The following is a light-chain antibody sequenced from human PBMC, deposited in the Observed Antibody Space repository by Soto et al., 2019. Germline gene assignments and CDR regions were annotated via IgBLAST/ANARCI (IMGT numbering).Light chain of an antibody. CDR2: EVS. Sequence: QSALTQPASVSGSPGQSITISCTGTSSDVGRYNYVSWYQQHPGKAPKLMIYEVSNRPSGVSNRFSASKSGNTASLTISGLQAEDEADYYCTSYTSSTTWVFDGGTKVTVL. V-gene: IGLV2-14*01. J-gene: IGLJ3*02. CDR3: TSYTSSTTWV. CDR1: SSDVGRYNY.